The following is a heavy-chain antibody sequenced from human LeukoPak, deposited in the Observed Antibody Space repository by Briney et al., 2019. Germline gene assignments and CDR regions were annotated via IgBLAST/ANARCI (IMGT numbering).Heavy chain of an antibody. CDR1: GGSISSYY. D-gene: IGHD3-22*01. Sequence: SETLSLTCTASGGSISSYYWSWIRQPPGKGLEWIGYIYYSGSTNYNPSLKSRVTISVDTSKNQFSLKLSSVTAADTAVYYCARETVLVYYYDSSGHFDYWGQGTLVTVSS. CDR2: IYYSGST. J-gene: IGHJ4*02. CDR3: ARETVLVYYYDSSGHFDY. V-gene: IGHV4-59*01.